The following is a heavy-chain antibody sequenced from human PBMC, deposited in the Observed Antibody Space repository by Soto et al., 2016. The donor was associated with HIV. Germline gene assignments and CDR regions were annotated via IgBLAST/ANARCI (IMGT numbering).Heavy chain of an antibody. V-gene: IGHV4-61*08. J-gene: IGHJ6*02. Sequence: VQLQESGPGLVKPSETLTLTCTVSGASVSSSAFYWSWIRQPPGKGLEWIGYVFYSGSTNYNPSLKSRVNISVDTSKSQFFLNLGSVTAADTAVYYCARDTARMVVLAGMDVWGQGATGHRLL. CDR3: ARDTARMVVLAGMDV. D-gene: IGHD2-21*01. CDR1: GASVSSSAFY. CDR2: VFYSGST.